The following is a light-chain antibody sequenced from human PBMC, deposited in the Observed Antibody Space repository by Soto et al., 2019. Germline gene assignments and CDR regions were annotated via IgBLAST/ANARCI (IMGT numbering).Light chain of an antibody. V-gene: IGLV2-8*01. CDR3: ISYAGYNTYV. CDR1: SSDIGRYNF. CDR2: RVT. Sequence: QSALTQPPSASGSPGQSVTISCTGASSDIGRYNFVSWYQQHPGKAPKLIIYRVTQRPSGVPDRFSGSKSDNTASLTVSGLQADDEADYYCISYAGYNTYVFGTGTKLTVL. J-gene: IGLJ1*01.